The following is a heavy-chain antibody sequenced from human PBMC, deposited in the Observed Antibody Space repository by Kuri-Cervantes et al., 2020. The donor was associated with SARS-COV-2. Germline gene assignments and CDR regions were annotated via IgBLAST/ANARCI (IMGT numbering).Heavy chain of an antibody. V-gene: IGHV1-69*01. D-gene: IGHD2-8*01. CDR2: LIPVFGTT. CDR1: GGTFSNYA. J-gene: IGHJ6*03. Sequence: KISCKASGGTFSNYAISWVRQAPGQGLEWMGGLIPVFGTTSCAQKFQGRVTITADESTSTAYMELRSLRSEDTAVYYCARDGRYCTDGVCSYSYFYYMDVWGKGTTVTVSS. CDR3: ARDGRYCTDGVCSYSYFYYMDV.